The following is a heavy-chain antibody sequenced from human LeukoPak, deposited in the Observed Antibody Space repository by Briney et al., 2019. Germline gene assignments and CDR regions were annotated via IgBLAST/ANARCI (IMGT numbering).Heavy chain of an antibody. Sequence: GASVKVSCTASGYTFTSYGISWVRQAPGQGLEWMGWISAYNGNTNYAQKLQGRVTMTTDTSTSTAYMELRSLRSDDTAVYYCASSTNPYYYDSSGYEVWFDPWGQGTLVTVSS. CDR2: ISAYNGNT. J-gene: IGHJ5*02. CDR3: ASSTNPYYYDSSGYEVWFDP. D-gene: IGHD3-22*01. V-gene: IGHV1-18*01. CDR1: GYTFTSYG.